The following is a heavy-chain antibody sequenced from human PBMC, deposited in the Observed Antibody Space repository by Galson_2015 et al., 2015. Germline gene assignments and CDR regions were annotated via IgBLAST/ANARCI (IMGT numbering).Heavy chain of an antibody. D-gene: IGHD3-3*01. V-gene: IGHV3-11*01. CDR3: ARDRFWSGYSQTYYFDY. Sequence: SLRLSCAASGFTFSDYYMSWIRQAPGKGLEWVSYISSSGSTIYYADSVKGRFTISRDNAKNSLYLQMNSLRAEDTAVYYCARDRFWSGYSQTYYFDYWGQGTLVTVSS. J-gene: IGHJ4*02. CDR2: ISSSGSTI. CDR1: GFTFSDYY.